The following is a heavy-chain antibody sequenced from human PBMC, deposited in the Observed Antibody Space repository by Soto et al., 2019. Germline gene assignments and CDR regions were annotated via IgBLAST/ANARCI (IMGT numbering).Heavy chain of an antibody. Sequence: DVQLVESGGGLIQPGGSLRLSCVASGLTVSGKTYMAWVRQAPGKGPEWVSGVYDLDATYYADSVWGRFTTSIASSRTTVYLQMRDLRPEDTALYFCAAWHLREHAYDIWGQGTMVTVSS. CDR3: AAWHLREHAYDI. V-gene: IGHV3-53*01. CDR1: GLTVSGKTY. D-gene: IGHD5-12*01. J-gene: IGHJ3*02. CDR2: VYDLDAT.